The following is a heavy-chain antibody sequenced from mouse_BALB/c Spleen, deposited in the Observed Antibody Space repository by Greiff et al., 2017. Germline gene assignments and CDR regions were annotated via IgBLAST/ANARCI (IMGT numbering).Heavy chain of an antibody. J-gene: IGHJ2*01. V-gene: IGHV2-9*02. CDR2: IWAGGST. D-gene: IGHD2-1*01. Sequence: QVQLKESGPGLVAPSQSLSITCTVSGFSFTSYGVHWVRQPPGKGLEWLGVIWAGGSTNYNSALMSRLSISKDNSKSQVFLKMNSLQTDDTAMYYCARYGNYRGYFDYWGQGTTLTVSS. CDR1: GFSFTSYG. CDR3: ARYGNYRGYFDY.